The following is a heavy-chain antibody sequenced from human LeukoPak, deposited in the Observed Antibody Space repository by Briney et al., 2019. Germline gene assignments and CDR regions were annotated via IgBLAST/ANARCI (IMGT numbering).Heavy chain of an antibody. CDR1: GGSISSYY. Sequence: SSETLSLTCTVSGGSISSYYWSWIRQPPGKGLEWLGYIYYSGSTNYNPSLKSRVTISVDTSKNQFSLKLSSVTAADTAVYYCARVAVENPRYCSSTSCHKSRLYIYYMDVWGKGTTVTVSS. D-gene: IGHD2-2*01. V-gene: IGHV4-59*01. J-gene: IGHJ6*03. CDR3: ARVAVENPRYCSSTSCHKSRLYIYYMDV. CDR2: IYYSGST.